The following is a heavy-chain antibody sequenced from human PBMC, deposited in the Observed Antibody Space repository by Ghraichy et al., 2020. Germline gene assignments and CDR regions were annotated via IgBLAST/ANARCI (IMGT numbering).Heavy chain of an antibody. CDR1: GFTFSSYW. Sequence: GGSLRLSCAASGFTFSSYWMSWVRQAPGKGLEWVANIKQDGSEKYYVDSVKGRFTISGDNAKNSLYLQINSLRAEDTAVYYCARGTEYNWNYRGAPPYYYYYYMDVWGKGTTVTVSS. J-gene: IGHJ6*03. D-gene: IGHD1-7*01. CDR3: ARGTEYNWNYRGAPPYYYYYYMDV. V-gene: IGHV3-7*03. CDR2: IKQDGSEK.